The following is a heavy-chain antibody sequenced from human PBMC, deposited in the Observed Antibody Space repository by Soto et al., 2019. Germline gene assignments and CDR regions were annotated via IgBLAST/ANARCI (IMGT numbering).Heavy chain of an antibody. J-gene: IGHJ4*02. Sequence: QVQLQESGPGLVKPSETLSLTCTISGASISNYYCNWFRQPPGKGLEWIGYIHNSGGTNYNPSLKSPVTLSLDTSKNQFSLKLTSVTVADTAVYYCATGGGWLTDYWGQGTLVTVSS. D-gene: IGHD6-19*01. CDR3: ATGGGWLTDY. CDR2: IHNSGGT. V-gene: IGHV4-59*01. CDR1: GASISNYY.